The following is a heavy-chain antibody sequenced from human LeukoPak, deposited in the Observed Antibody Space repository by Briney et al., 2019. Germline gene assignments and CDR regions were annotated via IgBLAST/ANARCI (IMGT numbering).Heavy chain of an antibody. CDR2: ISWNSGSI. D-gene: IGHD3-22*01. CDR3: AKDIVGYYDSSGYFDY. Sequence: GGSLRLSCAASGFTFDDYAMHWVRQAPGKGLEWVSGISWNSGSIGYADSVKGRFTISRDNAKNSLYLQMNGLRAEDTALYYCAKDIVGYYDSSGYFDYWGQGTLVTVSS. CDR1: GFTFDDYA. V-gene: IGHV3-9*01. J-gene: IGHJ4*02.